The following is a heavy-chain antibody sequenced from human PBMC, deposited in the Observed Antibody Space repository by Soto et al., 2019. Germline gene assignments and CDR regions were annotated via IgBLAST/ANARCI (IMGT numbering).Heavy chain of an antibody. CDR3: ARTIRIKIFGVVSYYYYGMDV. CDR1: GDSVSSNSAA. CDR2: TYYRSKWYN. J-gene: IGHJ6*02. V-gene: IGHV6-1*01. D-gene: IGHD3-3*01. Sequence: SQTLSLTCAISGDSVSSNSAAWNWIRQSPSRGLEWLGRTYYRSKWYNDYAVSVKSRITINPDTSKNQFSLQLNSVTPEDTAVYYCARTIRIKIFGVVSYYYYGMDVGGQGTTVTGSS.